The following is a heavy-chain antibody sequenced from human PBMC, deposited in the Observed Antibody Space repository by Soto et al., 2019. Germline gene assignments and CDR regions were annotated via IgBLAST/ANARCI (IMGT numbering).Heavy chain of an antibody. D-gene: IGHD2-15*01. CDR2: ISPGSRYP. CDR3: VRGGGGGLFDP. J-gene: IGHJ5*01. V-gene: IGHV3-11*06. CDR1: GFTFGDSY. Sequence: PGESLRLSCAGSGFTFGDSYMSWIRQAPGKGLEWLSYISPGSRYPAYADSVKGRFTISRDNAKRSLYLQMMSLTAEDTAIYYCVRGGGGGLFDPCGQGTMVTVSS.